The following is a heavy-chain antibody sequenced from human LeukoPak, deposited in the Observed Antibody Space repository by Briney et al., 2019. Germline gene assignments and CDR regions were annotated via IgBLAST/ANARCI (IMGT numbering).Heavy chain of an antibody. J-gene: IGHJ4*02. D-gene: IGHD6-19*01. Sequence: ASVTVSCKASGYTFTGYYMHWVRQAPGQGLEWMGRINPNSGGTNYAQKFQGRVTMTRDTSISTAYMELSRLRSDDTAVYYCARTPIRGQWLVGFDYWGQGTLVTVSS. CDR1: GYTFTGYY. CDR3: ARTPIRGQWLVGFDY. CDR2: INPNSGGT. V-gene: IGHV1-2*06.